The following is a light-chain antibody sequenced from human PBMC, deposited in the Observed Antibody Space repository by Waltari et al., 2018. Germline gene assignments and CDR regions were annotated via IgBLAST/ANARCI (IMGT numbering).Light chain of an antibody. CDR3: QHYVRLPAT. CDR1: QSVSRT. V-gene: IGKV3-20*01. J-gene: IGKJ1*01. CDR2: GAS. Sequence: EIVLTQSPGPLSLSPGERATLSCRASQSVSRTLAWYQQKPGQAPRLLIFGASTRATGIPDRFSGSGSGTDFSLTISRLEPEDFAVYYCQHYVRLPATFGQGTKVEI.